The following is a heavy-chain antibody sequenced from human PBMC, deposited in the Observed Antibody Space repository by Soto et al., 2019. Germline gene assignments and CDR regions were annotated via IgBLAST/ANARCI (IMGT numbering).Heavy chain of an antibody. D-gene: IGHD3-16*02. CDR2: ISGSGGNT. Sequence: GGSLRLSCAASGFTFSSYAMSWVRQAPGKGLEWVSAISGSGGNTYYADSVKGRFTISRDNSKNTLYLQMNSLRAEDTAVYYCAKDLMITFGGVIAPSFDYWGQGTLVTVSS. CDR3: AKDLMITFGGVIAPSFDY. V-gene: IGHV3-23*01. J-gene: IGHJ4*02. CDR1: GFTFSSYA.